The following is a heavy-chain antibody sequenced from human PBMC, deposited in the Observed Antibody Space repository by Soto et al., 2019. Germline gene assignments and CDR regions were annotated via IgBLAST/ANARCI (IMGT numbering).Heavy chain of an antibody. Sequence: PSETLSLTCTVSYGSISVSNVFWGWVRQPPGKGLEWIGNIDYSGTAYFNPSLGTRVTFPVDASKNQFSLTLYSMTAADTAVYYCARTTGSHLDFWGQGILVTVSS. CDR2: IDYSGTA. D-gene: IGHD4-4*01. V-gene: IGHV4-39*01. J-gene: IGHJ4*02. CDR3: ARTTGSHLDF. CDR1: YGSISVSNVF.